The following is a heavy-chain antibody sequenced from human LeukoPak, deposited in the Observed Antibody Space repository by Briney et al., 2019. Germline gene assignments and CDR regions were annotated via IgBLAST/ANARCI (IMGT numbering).Heavy chain of an antibody. CDR2: ISSRGRTI. V-gene: IGHV3-48*01. D-gene: IGHD3-22*01. J-gene: IGHJ4*02. Sequence: GGSLRLSCAVSGFTFSSYSMNWVRQAPGKGLQWISYISSRGRTIYYADSVKGRFTISRDNAKNSLFLQMNSLRAEDTAMYYCARGDLSGYYYSYWGQGTLVTVSS. CDR1: GFTFSSYS. CDR3: ARGDLSGYYYSY.